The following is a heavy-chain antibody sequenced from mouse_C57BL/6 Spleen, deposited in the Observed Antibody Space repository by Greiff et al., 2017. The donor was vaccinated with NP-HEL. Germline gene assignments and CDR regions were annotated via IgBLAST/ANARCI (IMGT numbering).Heavy chain of an antibody. CDR3: ARGDYGGSYDYFDY. Sequence: VQLQQPGAELVKPGASVKLSCKASGYTFTSYWMQWVKQRPGQGLEWIGEIDPSDSYTNYNQKFKCKATLTVDTSSSTAYMQLSSLTSEDSAVDYGARGDYGGSYDYFDYWGQGTTLTVSS. J-gene: IGHJ2*01. V-gene: IGHV1-50*01. CDR1: GYTFTSYW. D-gene: IGHD1-1*01. CDR2: IDPSDSYT.